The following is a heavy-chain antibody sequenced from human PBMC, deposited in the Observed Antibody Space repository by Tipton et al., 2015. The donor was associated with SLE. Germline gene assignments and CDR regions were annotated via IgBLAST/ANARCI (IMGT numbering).Heavy chain of an antibody. Sequence: TLSLTCTVSGGSIRSSTYYWGWIRQPPGKGLEWIGSLDYSGSTYYNPSLKSRINISVDTSKNQFSLKLSSVTAADTAVYYCARAVGDTSVYLDYWGLGTLVTVSS. CDR3: ARAVGDTSVYLDY. CDR2: LDYSGST. CDR1: GGSIRSSTYY. D-gene: IGHD3-22*01. J-gene: IGHJ4*02. V-gene: IGHV4-39*07.